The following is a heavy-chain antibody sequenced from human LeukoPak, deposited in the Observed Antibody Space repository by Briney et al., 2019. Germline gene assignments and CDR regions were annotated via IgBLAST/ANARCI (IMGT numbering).Heavy chain of an antibody. J-gene: IGHJ4*02. V-gene: IGHV3-23*01. CDR2: ISGSGGTT. CDR3: AIRDY. Sequence: GGSLRLSCAASGFTFRNYAMRWVRQAPGKGLEWVSAISGSGGTTYYADSVKGRFTISRDNAKNSLYLQMNSLRAEDTALYYCAIRDYWGQGTLVTVSS. CDR1: GFTFRNYA.